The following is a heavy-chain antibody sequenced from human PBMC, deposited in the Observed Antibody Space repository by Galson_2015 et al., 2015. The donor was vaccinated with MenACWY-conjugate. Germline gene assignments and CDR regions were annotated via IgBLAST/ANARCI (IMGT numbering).Heavy chain of an antibody. J-gene: IGHJ4*02. Sequence: SLRLSCAASGFTSSTYSMNWVRQAPGKGLEWVSYITSSSSFIYYADSVNGRFTISRDNAKNSLYLQMNSLRAEDTAVYYCASQYCSGGSCRYVSGWGQGTLVTVSS. V-gene: IGHV3-21*01. CDR3: ASQYCSGGSCRYVSG. D-gene: IGHD2-15*01. CDR2: ITSSSSFI. CDR1: GFTSSTYS.